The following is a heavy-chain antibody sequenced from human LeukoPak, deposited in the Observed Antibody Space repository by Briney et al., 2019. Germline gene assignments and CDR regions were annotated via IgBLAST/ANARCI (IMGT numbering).Heavy chain of an antibody. J-gene: IGHJ4*02. CDR2: ISAYNGNT. V-gene: IGHV1-18*01. D-gene: IGHD3-22*01. Sequence: ASVKVSCKASGGTFSSYAISWVRQAPGQGLEWMGWISAYNGNTNYAQKLQGRVTMTTDTSTSTAYMELRSLRSDDTAVYYCARDQRWLLDYWGQGTLVTVSS. CDR3: ARDQRWLLDY. CDR1: GGTFSSYA.